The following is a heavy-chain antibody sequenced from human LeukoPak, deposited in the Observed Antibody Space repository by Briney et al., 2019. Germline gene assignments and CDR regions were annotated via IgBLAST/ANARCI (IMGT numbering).Heavy chain of an antibody. V-gene: IGHV4-34*01. D-gene: IGHD2-15*01. CDR1: GGSFSGYY. CDR2: INHSGST. J-gene: IGHJ4*02. Sequence: SETLSLTCAVYGGSFSGYYWSWIRQPPGKGLEWIGEINHSGSTNYNPSLKSRVTISVDTSKNQFSLKLSSVTAADTAVYYCARAGRRRAAPDYWGQGTLVTVSS. CDR3: ARAGRRRAAPDY.